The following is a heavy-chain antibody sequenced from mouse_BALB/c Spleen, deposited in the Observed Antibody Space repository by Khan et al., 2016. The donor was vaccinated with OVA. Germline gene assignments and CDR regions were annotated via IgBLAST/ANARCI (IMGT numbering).Heavy chain of an antibody. Sequence: EVQLVESGGDLMKPGGSLKLSCAASGFTFSAYSMSWVRQTPDKRLEWVATLNSDGYYTYYPDSVQGRFTISRNNAKNTLSLQMSSLKSEDTARYYCASHLTGSFAYWGQGTLVTVSA. J-gene: IGHJ3*01. D-gene: IGHD4-1*01. CDR2: LNSDGYYT. V-gene: IGHV5-6*01. CDR3: ASHLTGSFAY. CDR1: GFTFSAYS.